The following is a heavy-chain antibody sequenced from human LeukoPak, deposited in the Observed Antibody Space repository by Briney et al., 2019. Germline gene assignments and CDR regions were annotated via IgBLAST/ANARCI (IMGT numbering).Heavy chain of an antibody. CDR2: IYYSGST. CDR3: ASQYYDSSGLYYFDY. CDR1: GGSISSYY. V-gene: IGHV4-59*01. Sequence: SETLSLTCTVSGGSISSYYWSWIRQPPGKGLEWIGYIYYSGSTNYNPSPKSRVTISVDTSKNQFSLKLSSVTAADTAVYYCASQYYDSSGLYYFDYWGQGTLVTVSS. D-gene: IGHD3-22*01. J-gene: IGHJ4*02.